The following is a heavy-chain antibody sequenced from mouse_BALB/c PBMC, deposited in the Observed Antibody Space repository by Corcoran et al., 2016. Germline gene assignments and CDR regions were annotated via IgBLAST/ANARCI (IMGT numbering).Heavy chain of an antibody. D-gene: IGHD4-1*01. Sequence: QVQLQQSGAELMKPGASVKISCKATGFTFTSYWIEWVKQRPGHGLEWIGEIFPRSGSTNYNENFKGKATFTADTSSNTAYIQLSSLTSEDSAVYYCARNWDWFFGVWGAGTTVTVSS. CDR1: GFTFTSYW. J-gene: IGHJ1*01. CDR2: IFPRSGST. CDR3: ARNWDWFFGV. V-gene: IGHV1-9*01.